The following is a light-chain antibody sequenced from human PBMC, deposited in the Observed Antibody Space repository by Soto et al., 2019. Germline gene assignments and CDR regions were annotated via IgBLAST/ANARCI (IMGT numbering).Light chain of an antibody. V-gene: IGKV1-5*03. CDR2: KAS. Sequence: DIQMTQSPSTLSASVGDRVTITCRASQSISSWLAWYQQKPGKAPKVLIYKASSLESGVPSRFSGSGSGTEFTLTISSLQPDDFATDYCQQYNSYPTFGQGTRLEIK. CDR1: QSISSW. J-gene: IGKJ5*01. CDR3: QQYNSYPT.